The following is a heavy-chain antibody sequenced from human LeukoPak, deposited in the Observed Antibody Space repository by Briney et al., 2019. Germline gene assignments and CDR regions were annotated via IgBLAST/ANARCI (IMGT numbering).Heavy chain of an antibody. CDR1: GGSVSTGGSVSSARYY. J-gene: IGHJ3*02. Sequence: SETLSLTCTVSGGSVSTGGSVSSARYYWSWIRQPPGKGLEWIGYIYYSGSTNYHPSLKSRVTISVDTSKNQSSLKLSSVTAADTAVYYCARNYDFWSGYYPFGAFDIWGQGTMVTVSS. CDR2: IYYSGST. V-gene: IGHV4-61*01. CDR3: ARNYDFWSGYYPFGAFDI. D-gene: IGHD3-3*01.